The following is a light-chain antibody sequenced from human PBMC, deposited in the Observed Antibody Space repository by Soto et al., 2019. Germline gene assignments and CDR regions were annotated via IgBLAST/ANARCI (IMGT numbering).Light chain of an antibody. CDR1: QSCSRY. J-gene: IGKJ5*01. Sequence: VLTQSPATLSLSPGERATLSCRASQSCSRYFAWYQQRPGQAPRLLIYGSSNRATGIPARFSGSGSGTDFTLTISSLEPEDFAVDYCPQRSDWPITFGQGTRLEIK. V-gene: IGKV3-11*01. CDR3: PQRSDWPIT. CDR2: GSS.